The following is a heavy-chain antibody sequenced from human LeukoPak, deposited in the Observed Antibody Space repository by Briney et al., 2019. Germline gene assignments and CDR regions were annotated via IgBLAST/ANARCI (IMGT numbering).Heavy chain of an antibody. Sequence: GGSLRLSCAASVFTFSRYEMNWVRQAPGKGLEWVSYISSSVSTIYYADSVKGRFTISRDNAKNSLYLQMNSLRAEDTAVYYCARGWSSSWFEPPDYWGQGTLVTVSS. J-gene: IGHJ4*02. CDR2: ISSSVSTI. V-gene: IGHV3-48*03. D-gene: IGHD6-13*01. CDR3: ARGWSSSWFEPPDY. CDR1: VFTFSRYE.